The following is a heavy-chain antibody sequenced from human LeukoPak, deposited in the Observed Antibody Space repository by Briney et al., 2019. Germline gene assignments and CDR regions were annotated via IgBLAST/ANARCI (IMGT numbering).Heavy chain of an antibody. Sequence: PSETLSLTCAVSGDSFSGNNYWAWVRPPPGKGLEWIGEIYRSGATNYNPSLKSRVTVSQDKSKNQFSLKLNSVTAADTAIYYCARNSGYSDLNYGGKGVLATVSS. J-gene: IGHJ4*02. CDR3: ARNSGYSDLNY. CDR1: GDSFSGNNY. D-gene: IGHD3-22*01. CDR2: IYRSGAT. V-gene: IGHV4-4*02.